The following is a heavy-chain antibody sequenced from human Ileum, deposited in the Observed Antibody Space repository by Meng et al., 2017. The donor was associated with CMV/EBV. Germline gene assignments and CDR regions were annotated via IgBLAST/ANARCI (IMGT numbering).Heavy chain of an antibody. V-gene: IGHV1-46*01. CDR3: ARDRRVGTAAVGYYYGLDV. Sequence: ASVKVSCKASGDTFTKDYIHWVRQAPGQGLEGMGRISVGGGNTNYAQKFHGRVIMTRDTPTSTVYMEVSGLTSDDTAIYYCARDRRVGTAAVGYYYGLDVWGQGTTVTVSS. CDR1: GDTFTKDY. J-gene: IGHJ6*02. D-gene: IGHD4-23*01. CDR2: ISVGGGNT.